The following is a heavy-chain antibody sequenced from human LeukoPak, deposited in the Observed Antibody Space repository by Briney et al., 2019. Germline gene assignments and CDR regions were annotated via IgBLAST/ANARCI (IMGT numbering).Heavy chain of an antibody. Sequence: SETLSLTCAVYGGSFSGYYWSWIRQPPGKGLERIGEINHSGSTNYNPSLKSRVTISVDTSKNQFSLKLSSVTAADTAVYYCAGSGSYFYYYYYYMDVWGKGTTVTVSS. CDR3: AGSGSYFYYYYYYMDV. CDR2: INHSGST. V-gene: IGHV4-34*01. J-gene: IGHJ6*03. D-gene: IGHD3-10*01. CDR1: GGSFSGYY.